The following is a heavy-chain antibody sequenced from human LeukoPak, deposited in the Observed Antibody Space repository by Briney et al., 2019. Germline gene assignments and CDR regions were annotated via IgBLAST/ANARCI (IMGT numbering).Heavy chain of an antibody. V-gene: IGHV3-21*04. Sequence: GGSLRLSCAASGFIFSSYSMNWVRQAPGKGLEWVSSISSSTIYLYYADSVKGRFTISRDNAKNSLYLQMNSLRAEDTALYYCAKDPKTVTTYYFDYWGQGTLVTVSS. CDR1: GFIFSSYS. J-gene: IGHJ4*02. CDR2: ISSSTIYL. CDR3: AKDPKTVTTYYFDY. D-gene: IGHD4-17*01.